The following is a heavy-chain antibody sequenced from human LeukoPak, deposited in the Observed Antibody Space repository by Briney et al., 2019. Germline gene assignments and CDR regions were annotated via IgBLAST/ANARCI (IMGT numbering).Heavy chain of an antibody. J-gene: IGHJ4*02. D-gene: IGHD4-23*01. CDR1: GFAFSTYA. CDR3: AKALYGGHDY. V-gene: IGHV3-23*01. CDR2: ISGSGGTT. Sequence: GGSLRLSCAASGFAFSTYAMNWVRQAPGKGLECVSAISGSGGTTYYADSVKGRFTISRDNSKNTLYLEMNSLRAEDTAVYYCAKALYGGHDYWGQGTLVTVSS.